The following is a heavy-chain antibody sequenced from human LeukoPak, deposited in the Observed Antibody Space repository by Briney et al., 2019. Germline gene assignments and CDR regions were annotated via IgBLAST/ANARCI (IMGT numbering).Heavy chain of an antibody. V-gene: IGHV1-46*01. CDR3: ARVFGGCSGGSCYSTYYYYGMDV. J-gene: IGHJ6*02. Sequence: ASVKVSCKASGYTFTSYYMHWVRQAPGQGLEWMGIINPSGGSTSYAQKFQGRVTMTRDTSTSTVYMELSSLRSEDTAVYYCARVFGGCSGGSCYSTYYYYGMDVWGQGTTVTVSS. CDR2: INPSGGST. CDR1: GYTFTSYY. D-gene: IGHD2-15*01.